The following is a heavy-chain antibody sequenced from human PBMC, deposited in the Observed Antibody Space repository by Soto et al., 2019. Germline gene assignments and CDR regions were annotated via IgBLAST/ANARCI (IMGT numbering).Heavy chain of an antibody. D-gene: IGHD3-22*01. CDR1: GYTLINYY. CDR2: INPDGGNT. CDR3: AADPDYYDSSGYPRSYYYGMDV. J-gene: IGHJ6*02. Sequence: ASVQVSCKASGYTLINYYMHWVRQATGQRLEWIGIINPDGGNTNYAQKFQGRVTMTRDMSTSTAYMELSSLRSEDTAVYYCAADPDYYDSSGYPRSYYYGMDVWGQGTTVTVSS. V-gene: IGHV1-46*01.